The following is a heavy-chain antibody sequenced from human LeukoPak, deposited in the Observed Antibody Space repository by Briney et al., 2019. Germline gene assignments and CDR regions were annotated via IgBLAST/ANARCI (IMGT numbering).Heavy chain of an antibody. Sequence: GGSLRLSCAASGFTFSSYSMNWVRQAPGKGLEWVSYISSTSSTIYYADSVKGRFTISRDNAKNSLYLQMNSLRAEDTAVYYCARVSGYSSGWYRSNDAFDIWGQGTMVTVSS. CDR2: ISSTSSTI. V-gene: IGHV3-48*04. J-gene: IGHJ3*02. CDR3: ARVSGYSSGWYRSNDAFDI. D-gene: IGHD6-19*01. CDR1: GFTFSSYS.